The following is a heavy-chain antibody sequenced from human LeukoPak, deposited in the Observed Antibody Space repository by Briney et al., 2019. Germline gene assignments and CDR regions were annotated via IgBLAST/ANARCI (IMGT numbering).Heavy chain of an antibody. CDR1: GFTFSSYS. Sequence: PGGSLRLSCAASGFTFSSYSMNWVRQAPGKGLEWVSCISSTRTYIYYADSVKGRFTISRDNAKNSLYLQMNSLRAEDTAVHYCARGRGSSYYYYYMDVWGKGTTVTVSS. V-gene: IGHV3-21*01. CDR3: ARGRGSSYYYYYMDV. D-gene: IGHD6-13*01. J-gene: IGHJ6*03. CDR2: ISSTRTYI.